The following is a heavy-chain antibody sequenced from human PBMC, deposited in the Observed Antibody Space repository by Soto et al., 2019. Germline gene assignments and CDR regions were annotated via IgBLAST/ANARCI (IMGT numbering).Heavy chain of an antibody. CDR2: IYYSGST. V-gene: IGHV4-31*03. CDR3: ATAIQRNYYGSGSNYFDY. Sequence: LSLTCTVSGGSISSGGYYWSWIRQHPGKGLEWIGYIYYSGSTYYNPSLKSRVTISVDTSKNQFSLKLSSVTAADTAVYYCATAIQRNYYGSGSNYFDYWGQGTLVTVSS. CDR1: GGSISSGGYY. D-gene: IGHD3-10*01. J-gene: IGHJ4*02.